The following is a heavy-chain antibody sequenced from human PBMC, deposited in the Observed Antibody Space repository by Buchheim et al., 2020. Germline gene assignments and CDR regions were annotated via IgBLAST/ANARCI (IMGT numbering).Heavy chain of an antibody. V-gene: IGHV1-2*02. CDR1: GYTFTGYY. CDR2: INPNSGGT. Sequence: QVQLVQSGAEVKKPGASVKVSCKASGYTFTGYYMHWVRQAPGQGLEWMGWINPNSGGTNYAQTFQGRVTMTRDTSISTAYMELSRLRSDDTAVYYCAPNKGKGAGFDYWGQGTL. CDR3: APNKGKGAGFDY. D-gene: IGHD1/OR15-1a*01. J-gene: IGHJ4*02.